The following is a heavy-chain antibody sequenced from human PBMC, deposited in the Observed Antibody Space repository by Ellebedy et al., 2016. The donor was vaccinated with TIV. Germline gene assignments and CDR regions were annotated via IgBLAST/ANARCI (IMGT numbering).Heavy chain of an antibody. CDR1: GYTFSTYG. J-gene: IGHJ4*02. V-gene: IGHV1-18*04. CDR2: ISVYNGNT. CDR3: ARARGVTVAGSNDF. Sequence: ASVKVSCKASGYTFSTYGISWVRQAPGQGLEWMGWISVYNGNTDYAQKFQGRVILTTATSTSTVYMELMNLTSDDTAVYYCARARGVTVAGSNDFWGQGTLVTVSS. D-gene: IGHD6-19*01.